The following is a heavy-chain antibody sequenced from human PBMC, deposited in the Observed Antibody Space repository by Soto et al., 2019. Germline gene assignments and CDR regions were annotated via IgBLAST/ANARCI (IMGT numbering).Heavy chain of an antibody. D-gene: IGHD3-10*01. Sequence: QVQLVQSGAEVKKPGASVKVSCKASGYTFTSYGISWVRQAPGQGLEWMGWISAYNGNTNYAQKLQGIATMTTNTSTSTAYMELRSLRSDDTAVYYCARDLLWFGEFSPIDYWGQGTLVTVSS. J-gene: IGHJ4*02. CDR3: ARDLLWFGEFSPIDY. CDR1: GYTFTSYG. CDR2: ISAYNGNT. V-gene: IGHV1-18*01.